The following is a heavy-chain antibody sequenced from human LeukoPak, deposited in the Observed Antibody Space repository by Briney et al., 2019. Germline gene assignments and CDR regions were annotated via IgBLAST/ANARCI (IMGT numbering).Heavy chain of an antibody. Sequence: PSETLSLTCTVSGGSISSGGYYWSWIRQHPGKGLEWIGYIYYSGSTNYNPSLKSRVTISVDTSKNQFSLKLSSVTAADTAVYYCARGGGIVGATSFDYWGQGTLVTVSS. D-gene: IGHD1-26*01. J-gene: IGHJ4*02. CDR1: GGSISSGGYY. V-gene: IGHV4-61*08. CDR2: IYYSGST. CDR3: ARGGGIVGATSFDY.